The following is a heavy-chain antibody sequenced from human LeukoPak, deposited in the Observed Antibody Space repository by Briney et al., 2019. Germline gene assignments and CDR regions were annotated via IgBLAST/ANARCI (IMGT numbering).Heavy chain of an antibody. CDR1: GGSISSYY. D-gene: IGHD3-10*01. V-gene: IGHV4-59*01. CDR2: IYYSGST. CDR3: ARDQCYGSGSYYNWFDP. J-gene: IGHJ5*02. Sequence: SETLSLTCTVSGGSISSYYWSWIRQPPGKGLEWIGYIYYSGSTNYNPSLKSRVTISVDTSKNQFSLKLSSVTAADTAVYYCARDQCYGSGSYYNWFDPWAQGTLVTVSS.